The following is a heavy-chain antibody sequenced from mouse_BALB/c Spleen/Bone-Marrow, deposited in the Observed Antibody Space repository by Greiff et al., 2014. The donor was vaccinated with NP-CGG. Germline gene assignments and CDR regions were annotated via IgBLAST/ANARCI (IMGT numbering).Heavy chain of an antibody. V-gene: IGHV14-3*02. CDR2: IDPANGNT. Sequence: EVKLQESGAEFVKPGASVKLSCTASGFNIKDTYMDWVKQRPEQGLEWIGRIDPANGNTKYDPKFQGKATIAADTSSNTAYLQLSSLTPEDTAVYYCGRGFTDFDYWGQGTTLTVSS. CDR3: GRGFTDFDY. CDR1: GFNIKDTY. J-gene: IGHJ2*01.